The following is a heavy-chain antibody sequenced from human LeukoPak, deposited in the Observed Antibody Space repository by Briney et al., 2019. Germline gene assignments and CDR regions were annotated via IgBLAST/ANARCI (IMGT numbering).Heavy chain of an antibody. CDR1: GYSFTSYW. CDR2: IYPGDSDT. Sequence: GESLKISCKGSGYSFTSYWIGWVRQMPGKGLEWMGIIYPGDSDTRYSPSFQGQVTISADKSISTAYLQWSSLKASDTAMYYCARSLGEKLGYCSSTSCYIPHYFDYWGQEPWSPSPQ. J-gene: IGHJ4*01. V-gene: IGHV5-51*01. CDR3: ARSLGEKLGYCSSTSCYIPHYFDY. D-gene: IGHD2-2*02.